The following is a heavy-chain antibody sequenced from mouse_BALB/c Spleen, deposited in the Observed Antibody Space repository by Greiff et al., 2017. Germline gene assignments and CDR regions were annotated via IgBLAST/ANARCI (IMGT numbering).Heavy chain of an antibody. Sequence: EVMLVESGGGLVKPGGSLKLSCAASGFTFSSYAMSWVRQTPEKRLEWVATISSGGSYTYYPDSVKGRFTISRDNAKNTLYLQMSSLRSEDTAMYYCARHERGTDFDYWGQGTTLTVSS. D-gene: IGHD2-14*01. V-gene: IGHV5-9-3*01. J-gene: IGHJ2*01. CDR1: GFTFSSYA. CDR3: ARHERGTDFDY. CDR2: ISSGGSYT.